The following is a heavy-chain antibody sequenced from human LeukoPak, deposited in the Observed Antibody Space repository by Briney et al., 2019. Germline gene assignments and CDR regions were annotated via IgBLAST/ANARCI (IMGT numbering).Heavy chain of an antibody. V-gene: IGHV3-7*01. CDR2: IKQDGREK. J-gene: IGHJ3*02. D-gene: IGHD3-22*01. CDR1: GYIFSSYC. Sequence: GGSLRLSCAASGYIFSSYCMSWVREAPGRGLECVANIKQDGREKYYVDSVRGGYTISRDNAKTSLYLQMNSLRAEDTAVYYCARDLRDSSGKFPNDAFDICGERAM. CDR3: ARDLRDSSGKFPNDAFDI.